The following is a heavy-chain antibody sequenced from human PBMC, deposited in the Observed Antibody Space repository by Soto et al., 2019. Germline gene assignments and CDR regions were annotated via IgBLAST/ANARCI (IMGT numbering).Heavy chain of an antibody. CDR3: ASEARYCRGGSCYFLPGIDY. D-gene: IGHD2-15*01. V-gene: IGHV1-69*12. Sequence: QVQLVQSGAEVKKPGSSVKVSCKASCGTFSSYAISWVRQAPGQGLEWMGGIIPIFGTANYAQKFQGRVTITADESTSKAYMELSSLRAEETAVYYCASEARYCRGGSCYFLPGIDYWGQGTLGTVSS. CDR1: CGTFSSYA. J-gene: IGHJ4*02. CDR2: IIPIFGTA.